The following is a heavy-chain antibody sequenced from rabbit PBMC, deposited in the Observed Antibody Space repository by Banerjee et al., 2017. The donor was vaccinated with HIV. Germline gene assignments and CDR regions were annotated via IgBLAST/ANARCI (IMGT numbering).Heavy chain of an antibody. CDR2: IYGGSSDNT. J-gene: IGHJ4*01. V-gene: IGHV1S45*01. Sequence: QQQLEESGGGLVKPGGTLTLTCKASGFTISSNAMCWVRQAPGKGLEWIACIYGGSSDNTYYASWAKGRFTISKTSSTTVTLQMTSLAAADTATYFCARETGGTGYFHLWGQGTLVTVS. CDR1: GFTISSNA. D-gene: IGHD7-1*01. CDR3: ARETGGTGYFHL.